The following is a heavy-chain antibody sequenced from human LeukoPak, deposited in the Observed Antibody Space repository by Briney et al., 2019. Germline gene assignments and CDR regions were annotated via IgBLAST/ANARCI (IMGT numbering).Heavy chain of an antibody. CDR3: ARAYTPDIVVVVAPDAFDI. D-gene: IGHD2-15*01. V-gene: IGHV4-59*12. Sequence: PSETLSLTCTVSGGSISSYYWSWIRQPPGKGLEWIGYIYYSGSTNYNPSLKSRVTISVDTSKNQFSLKLSSVTAADTAVYYCARAYTPDIVVVVAPDAFDIWGQGTMVTVSS. CDR2: IYYSGST. CDR1: GGSISSYY. J-gene: IGHJ3*02.